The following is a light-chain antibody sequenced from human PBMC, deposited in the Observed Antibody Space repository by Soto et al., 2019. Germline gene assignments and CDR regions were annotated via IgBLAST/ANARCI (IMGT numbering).Light chain of an antibody. V-gene: IGLV2-14*01. J-gene: IGLJ3*02. CDR1: SSDVGAYNY. CDR3: NSYTSSSAWV. Sequence: QSALTQPASVSGSPGQSITISCTGTSSDVGAYNYVSWYQQHPGKAPKLLIYEVSSRPSGISNRFSGSKSDNTASLTISGLQAEDEADYYCNSYTSSSAWVFGGGTQLTVL. CDR2: EVS.